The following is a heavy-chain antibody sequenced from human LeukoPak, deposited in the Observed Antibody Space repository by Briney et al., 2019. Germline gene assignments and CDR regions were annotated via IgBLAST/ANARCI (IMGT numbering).Heavy chain of an antibody. CDR2: ISAYNGNT. CDR3: ARASYCSGGRCYSDY. CDR1: GYTFTSYS. J-gene: IGHJ4*02. Sequence: AAVNLSCKASGYTFTSYSISWVRQAPGQGLEWMGWISAYNGNTIYAEKAKTRLTMTTDTSTSTAYMELRSLKSDDTAVYYCARASYCSGGRCYSDYWGQGTL. D-gene: IGHD2-15*01. V-gene: IGHV1-18*01.